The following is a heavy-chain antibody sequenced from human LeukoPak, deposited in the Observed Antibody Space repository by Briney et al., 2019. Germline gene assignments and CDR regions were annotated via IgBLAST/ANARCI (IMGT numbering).Heavy chain of an antibody. Sequence: GGSLRLSCTASGFTFSSYGMHWVRQAPGKGLEWVAVIWYDGSNKYYADSVKGRFTISRDNSKSTLYLQMNSLRGEDTAMYFCATSPTATAWWGQGTLVTVSS. CDR2: IWYDGSNK. J-gene: IGHJ4*02. V-gene: IGHV3-33*01. CDR3: ATSPTATAW. CDR1: GFTFSSYG. D-gene: IGHD2-2*01.